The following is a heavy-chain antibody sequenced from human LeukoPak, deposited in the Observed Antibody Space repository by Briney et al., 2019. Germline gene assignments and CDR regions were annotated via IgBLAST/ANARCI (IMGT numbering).Heavy chain of an antibody. Sequence: GSLRLPCAASGFTFSDYYMSWIRQAPGKGLEWIGSIYHSGSTYYNPSLKSRVTISVDTSKNQFSLKLSSVTAADTAVYYCARETYGYYDSSGYFDYWGQGTLVTVSS. V-gene: IGHV4-38-2*02. CDR1: GFTFSDYY. CDR3: ARETYGYYDSSGYFDY. D-gene: IGHD3-22*01. CDR2: IYHSGST. J-gene: IGHJ4*02.